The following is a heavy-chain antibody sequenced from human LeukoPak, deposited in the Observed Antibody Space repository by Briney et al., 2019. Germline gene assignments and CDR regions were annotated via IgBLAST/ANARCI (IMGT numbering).Heavy chain of an antibody. J-gene: IGHJ6*02. D-gene: IGHD3-3*01. CDR3: ASGYDFWSGHPPSQYGMDV. CDR2: ISYDGKSE. V-gene: IGHV3-30*03. Sequence: GGSLRLSCAASGFTVSSNYMSWVRQAPGKGLEWVAIISYDGKSEYYADFVKGRFTISRDNSKNTLYMQMNSLRTEDTAVYYCASGYDFWSGHPPSQYGMDVWGQGTTVTVS. CDR1: GFTVSSNY.